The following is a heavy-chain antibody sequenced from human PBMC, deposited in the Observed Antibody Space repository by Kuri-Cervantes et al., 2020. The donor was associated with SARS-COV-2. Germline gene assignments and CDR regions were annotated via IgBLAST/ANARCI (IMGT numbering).Heavy chain of an antibody. CDR2: ISGSGGST. CDR1: GFTFSSYA. Sequence: GGSLRLSCAASGFTFSSYAMHWVRQAPGKGLEWVSAISGSGGSTYYPDSVKGRFTISRDNSKNTLYLQMKSLRAEDTAVYYCAKRSGWGYFDYWGQGTLVTVSS. D-gene: IGHD7-27*01. V-gene: IGHV3-23*01. CDR3: AKRSGWGYFDY. J-gene: IGHJ4*02.